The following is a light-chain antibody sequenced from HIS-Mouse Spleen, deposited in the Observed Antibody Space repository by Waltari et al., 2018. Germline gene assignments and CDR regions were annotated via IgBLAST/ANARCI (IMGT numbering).Light chain of an antibody. Sequence: QPVLTHQPSASGTPGQRVPIPCPGTNPNIGSTSENWYQQLPGTAPKLLIYSNNQRPSGVPDRFSGSKSGTSASLAISGLQSEDEADYYCAAWDDSLNTWVFGGGTKLTVL. J-gene: IGLJ3*02. CDR1: NPNIGSTS. CDR3: AAWDDSLNTWV. V-gene: IGLV1-44*01. CDR2: SNN.